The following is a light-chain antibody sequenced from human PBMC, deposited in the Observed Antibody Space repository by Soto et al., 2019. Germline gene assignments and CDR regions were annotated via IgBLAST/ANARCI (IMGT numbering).Light chain of an antibody. CDR3: NSYTSSSTFV. CDR2: EVS. Sequence: QSALTQSASVSGSPGQSITISCTGTSSDVGGYNYVSWYQQHPGKAPKLMIYEVSNRPSGVSNRFSGSRSGNTASLTISGLQTEDGAEYYCNSYTSSSTFVFGTGTKLTVL. V-gene: IGLV2-14*01. J-gene: IGLJ1*01. CDR1: SSDVGGYNY.